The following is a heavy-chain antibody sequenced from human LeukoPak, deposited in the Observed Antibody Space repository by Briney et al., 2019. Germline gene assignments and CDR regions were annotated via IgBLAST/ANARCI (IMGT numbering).Heavy chain of an antibody. J-gene: IGHJ3*02. V-gene: IGHV3-30*03. CDR2: ISSDGSHG. Sequence: GTSLRLSCAASGFTFSNYGMHWVRQAPGKGLEWVAIISSDGSHGYYADSVKGRFTFSRDNAKNSLYPQMNSLRAEDTAVYYCARGGSYLSAFDIWGQGTMVTVSS. D-gene: IGHD1-26*01. CDR3: ARGGSYLSAFDI. CDR1: GFTFSNYG.